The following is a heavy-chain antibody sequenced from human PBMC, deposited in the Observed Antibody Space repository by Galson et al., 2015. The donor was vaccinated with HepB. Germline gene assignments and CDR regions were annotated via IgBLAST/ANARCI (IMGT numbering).Heavy chain of an antibody. CDR3: ARGGDYVKVYDSYYYMGV. D-gene: IGHD4-17*01. J-gene: IGHJ6*03. Sequence: QSGAEVKKPGESLKISCKASGGTFTTYAISWVRQAPGQRLEWLGGIIPSLGITHYDQKFQDRVAITTDTPPTTVYMQLRSLRSDDTAMYYCARGGDYVKVYDSYYYMGVWGRGTAVTVSS. V-gene: IGHV1-69*10. CDR2: IIPSLGIT. CDR1: GGTFTTYA.